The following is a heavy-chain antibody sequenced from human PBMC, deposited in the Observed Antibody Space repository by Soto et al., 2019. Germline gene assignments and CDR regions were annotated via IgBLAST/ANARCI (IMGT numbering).Heavy chain of an antibody. D-gene: IGHD3-9*01. CDR2: IGSSSSYT. Sequence: QVQLVESGGDLVKPGGSLRLSCAASGFPFSDYYMSWIRQAPGKGLEWVSSIGSSSSYTNYADSVKGRFTISRDNAKNSLYLQMNSLRAEDTAVYYSARRRPTGYYKYWGQGTLVTVSA. V-gene: IGHV3-11*05. J-gene: IGHJ4*02. CDR1: GFPFSDYY. CDR3: ARRRPTGYYKY.